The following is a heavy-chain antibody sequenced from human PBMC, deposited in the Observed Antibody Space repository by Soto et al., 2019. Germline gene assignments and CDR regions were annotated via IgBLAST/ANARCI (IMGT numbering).Heavy chain of an antibody. D-gene: IGHD2-2*01. Sequence: GGSVRLSCAASGFTFSSYAMSWVRQAPGKGLEWVSVISGSGGLTSYADSVKGRFSISRDNSKNTLYLQMNSLRAEDTAVYYCAKPNLFCSSTSCYDYWDQGTLGTVSS. J-gene: IGHJ4*02. CDR3: AKPNLFCSSTSCYDY. CDR2: ISGSGGLT. V-gene: IGHV3-23*01. CDR1: GFTFSSYA.